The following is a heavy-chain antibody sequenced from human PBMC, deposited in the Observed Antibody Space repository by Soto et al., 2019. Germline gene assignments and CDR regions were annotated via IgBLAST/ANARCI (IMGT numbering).Heavy chain of an antibody. J-gene: IGHJ6*03. CDR1: SGSISSSNW. D-gene: IGHD1-26*01. Sequence: QVQLQESGPGLVKPSGTLSLTCAVSSGSISSSNWWSWVRQPPGKGLEWIGEISHNGSTNYNPSLTRRVTISVDKSKNQFSLKLSSVTAADTAVYYCARAFGYSGSHYYYYYMDVWGKGTPVTVSS. CDR3: ARAFGYSGSHYYYYYMDV. V-gene: IGHV4-4*02. CDR2: ISHNGST.